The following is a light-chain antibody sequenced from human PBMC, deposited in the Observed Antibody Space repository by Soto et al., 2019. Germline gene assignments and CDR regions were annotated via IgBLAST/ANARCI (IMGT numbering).Light chain of an antibody. Sequence: DIQMTQSPSSLSASEGDRVTITCQSSHDVSRNLNWFQQKPGEAPQLLIYDASNLERGVPSRFSGSGSGPDFTLTISSLQPEDVATYYCQQYNSMLSFGGGTEVEIK. CDR2: DAS. V-gene: IGKV1-33*01. J-gene: IGKJ4*01. CDR3: QQYNSMLS. CDR1: HDVSRN.